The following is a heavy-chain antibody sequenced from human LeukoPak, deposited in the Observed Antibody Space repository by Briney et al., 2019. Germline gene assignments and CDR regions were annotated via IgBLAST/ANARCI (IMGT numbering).Heavy chain of an antibody. CDR3: ARGSGSYYAFDI. V-gene: IGHV1-8*03. CDR1: GYTFTSYD. Sequence: ASVKVSCKASGYTFTSYDINWVRQATGQGLEWMGWMNPNSGNTGYAQKFQGRVTITRNTSISTAHMELSSLRSEDTAVYYCARGSGSYYAFDIWGQGTMVTVSS. CDR2: MNPNSGNT. J-gene: IGHJ3*02. D-gene: IGHD1-26*01.